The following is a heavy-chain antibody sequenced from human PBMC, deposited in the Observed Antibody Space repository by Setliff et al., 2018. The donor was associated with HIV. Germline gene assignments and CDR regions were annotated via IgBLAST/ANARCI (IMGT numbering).Heavy chain of an antibody. J-gene: IGHJ4*02. CDR2: IKSKGDGGTT. CDR1: GFTFRNAW. D-gene: IGHD2-8*01. Sequence: GGSLRLSCGASGFTFRNAWMNWVRQAPGKGLQCVGRIKSKGDGGTTDFAAPVKGRFTISRDDSKNMLFLQMDNLRTEDTAVYYCSADVPEVSSPIDYWGQGTLVTVSS. V-gene: IGHV3-15*01. CDR3: SADVPEVSSPIDY.